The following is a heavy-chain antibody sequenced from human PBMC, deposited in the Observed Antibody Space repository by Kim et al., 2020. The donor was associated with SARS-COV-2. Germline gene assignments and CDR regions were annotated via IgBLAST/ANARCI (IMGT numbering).Heavy chain of an antibody. CDR1: GGTFSSYA. Sequence: SVKVSCKASGGTFSSYAISWVRQAPGQGLEWMGGIIPIFGTANYAQKFQGRVTITADESTSTAYMELSSLRSEDTAVYYCARGPMASIDFDYWGQGTLVTVSS. D-gene: IGHD3-10*01. J-gene: IGHJ4*02. V-gene: IGHV1-69*13. CDR2: IIPIFGTA. CDR3: ARGPMASIDFDY.